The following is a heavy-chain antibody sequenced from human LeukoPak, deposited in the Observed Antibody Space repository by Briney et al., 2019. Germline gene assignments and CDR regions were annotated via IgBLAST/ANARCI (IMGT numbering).Heavy chain of an antibody. Sequence: GGSLRLSCAASGFTFSGSAMHWVRQASGKGLEWVGRIRSKANSYATAYAASVKGRFTISRDDSKNTAYLQMNSLKTEDTVVYYCTTPIAVAGTDDYWGQGTLVTVSS. CDR1: GFTFSGSA. D-gene: IGHD6-19*01. V-gene: IGHV3-73*01. J-gene: IGHJ4*02. CDR2: IRSKANSYAT. CDR3: TTPIAVAGTDDY.